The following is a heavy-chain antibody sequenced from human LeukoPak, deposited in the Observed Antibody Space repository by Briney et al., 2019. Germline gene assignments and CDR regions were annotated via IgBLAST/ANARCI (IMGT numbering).Heavy chain of an antibody. J-gene: IGHJ6*03. CDR3: AKDPPWFSGYYYYYYMDV. V-gene: IGHV3-30*02. CDR1: GFTFSSYA. D-gene: IGHD3-10*01. Sequence: GGSLRLSCAASGFTFSSYAMSWVRQAPGKGLEWVAFVRYDGSNKYYADSVKGRFTISRDNSKNTLYLQMNSLRAEDTAVYYCAKDPPWFSGYYYYYYMDVWGKGTTVTVSS. CDR2: VRYDGSNK.